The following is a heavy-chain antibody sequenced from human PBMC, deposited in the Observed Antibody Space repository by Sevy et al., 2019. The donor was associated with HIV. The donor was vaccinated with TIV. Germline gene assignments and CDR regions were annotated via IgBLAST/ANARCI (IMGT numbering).Heavy chain of an antibody. J-gene: IGHJ4*02. CDR1: GFSISTYS. CDR3: ARDGGTTTEAKGFDY. CDR2: ISSSSSIA. D-gene: IGHD4-17*01. V-gene: IGHV3-48*04. Sequence: GGSLRLSCAASGFSISTYSVNWVRQAPGKGLEWVSYISSSSSIAYYADSVKGRFTISRDSAKNSLNLQTNSLRAEDTAVYYCARDGGTTTEAKGFDYWGQGTLVTVSS.